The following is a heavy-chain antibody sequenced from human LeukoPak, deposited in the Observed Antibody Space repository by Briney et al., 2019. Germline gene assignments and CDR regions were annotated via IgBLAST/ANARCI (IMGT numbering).Heavy chain of an antibody. V-gene: IGHV3-23*01. Sequence: GGSLRLSCAASGFTFSSYAMSWVRQAPGKGREWVSAISCSGGSTYYADSVKGRFTISRDNSKNTLYLQMNSLRAEDTAVYYCAKDRGYYDILTGYGTYFDYWGQGTLVTVSS. CDR3: AKDRGYYDILTGYGTYFDY. CDR1: GFTFSSYA. D-gene: IGHD3-9*01. J-gene: IGHJ4*02. CDR2: ISCSGGST.